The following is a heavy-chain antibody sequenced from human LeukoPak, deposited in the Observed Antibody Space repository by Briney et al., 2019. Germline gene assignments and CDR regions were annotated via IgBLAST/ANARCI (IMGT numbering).Heavy chain of an antibody. J-gene: IGHJ4*02. CDR1: GGSISSSSYY. V-gene: IGHV4-39*07. Sequence: SETLSLTCTVSGGSISSSSYYWGWIRQPPGKGLEWIGSIYYSGSTYYNPSLKSRVTISVDTSKNQFSLKLSSVTAADTAVYYCATPKKIRPILLWFGEPWYYFDYWGQGTLVTVSS. CDR2: IYYSGST. D-gene: IGHD3-10*01. CDR3: ATPKKIRPILLWFGEPWYYFDY.